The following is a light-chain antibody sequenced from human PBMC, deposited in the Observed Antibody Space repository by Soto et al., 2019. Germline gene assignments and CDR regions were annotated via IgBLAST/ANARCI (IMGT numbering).Light chain of an antibody. J-gene: IGKJ5*01. Sequence: DIQMTQSPSSLSASVGDRVTITCQANQDIRNYLNWYQQKPWKAPKLLIYDASNLETGVPSRFRGSGSGSYFTFSISSLQPEDIATYYCQQYDNPPRAFGEGTRLEIK. V-gene: IGKV1-33*01. CDR2: DAS. CDR3: QQYDNPPRA. CDR1: QDIRNY.